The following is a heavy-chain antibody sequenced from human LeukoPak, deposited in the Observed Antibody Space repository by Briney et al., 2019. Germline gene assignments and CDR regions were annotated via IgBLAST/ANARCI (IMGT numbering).Heavy chain of an antibody. CDR3: AREDYDFWSGYPLDY. D-gene: IGHD3-3*01. Sequence: GGSLRLSYAASGFTFSDHYMDWVRQAPGKGLEWVGRTRNKANSYTTEYAASVKGRFTISRDDSKNSLYLQMNSLKTEDTAVYYCAREDYDFWSGYPLDYWGQGTLVTVSS. CDR1: GFTFSDHY. V-gene: IGHV3-72*01. CDR2: TRNKANSYTT. J-gene: IGHJ4*02.